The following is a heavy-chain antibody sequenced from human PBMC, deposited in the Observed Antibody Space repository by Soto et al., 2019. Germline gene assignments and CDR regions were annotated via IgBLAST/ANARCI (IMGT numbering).Heavy chain of an antibody. CDR1: GGTFSSYA. CDR2: IIPIFGTA. CDR3: ARGRSSSTPMDV. V-gene: IGHV1-69*13. Sequence: GASVKVSCKASGGTFSSYAISWVRQAPGQGLEWMGGIIPIFGTANYAQKFQGRVTIIADESTSTAYMELSSLRSEDTAVYYCARGRSSSTPMDVWGQGTTVTVSS. J-gene: IGHJ6*02. D-gene: IGHD2-2*01.